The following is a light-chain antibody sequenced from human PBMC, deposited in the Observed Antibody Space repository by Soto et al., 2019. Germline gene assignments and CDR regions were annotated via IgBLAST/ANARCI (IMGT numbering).Light chain of an antibody. CDR2: SKN. CDR1: SSNIGSNT. Sequence: QSVLTQPPSASGTPGQRVTISCSGSSSNIGSNTVNWYQQLPGTAPKLLIYSKNQRPSGVPDRFSGSKSGTSASLAISGLQSEDEAVYYCAAWDVSLNGPVFGGGTKLTVL. CDR3: AAWDVSLNGPV. V-gene: IGLV1-44*01. J-gene: IGLJ2*01.